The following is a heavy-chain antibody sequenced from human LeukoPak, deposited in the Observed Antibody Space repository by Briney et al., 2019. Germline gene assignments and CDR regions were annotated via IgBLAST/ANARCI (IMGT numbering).Heavy chain of an antibody. D-gene: IGHD3-3*01. J-gene: IGHJ4*02. CDR3: AKDVPRADFWSGYAFDY. CDR2: ISASGDST. Sequence: QPGGSLRLSCAASGFTFGSYGMSWVRQAPGKGLEWVSSISASGDSTYHADSVKGRFTISRDNSKNTLYLQMNSLRAEDTAVYYCAKDVPRADFWSGYAFDYWGQGTLVTVSS. CDR1: GFTFGSYG. V-gene: IGHV3-23*01.